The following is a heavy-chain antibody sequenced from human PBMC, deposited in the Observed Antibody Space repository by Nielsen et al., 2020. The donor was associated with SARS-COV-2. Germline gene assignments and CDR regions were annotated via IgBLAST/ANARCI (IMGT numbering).Heavy chain of an antibody. Sequence: GGSLRLSCKGSGYSFTSYWISWVRQMPGKGLEWMGRIDPSDSYTNYSPSFQGHVTISADKSISTAYLQWSSLKASDTAMYYCASGKSSGYYYVFDYWGQGTLVTVSS. D-gene: IGHD3-22*01. CDR1: GYSFTSYW. J-gene: IGHJ4*02. CDR2: IDPSDSYT. CDR3: ASGKSSGYYYVFDY. V-gene: IGHV5-10-1*01.